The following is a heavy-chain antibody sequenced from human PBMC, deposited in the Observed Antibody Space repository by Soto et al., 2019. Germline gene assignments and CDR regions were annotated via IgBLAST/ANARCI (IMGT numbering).Heavy chain of an antibody. CDR3: ARVVSSGYYLSC. V-gene: IGHV1-2*04. J-gene: IGHJ4*02. D-gene: IGHD3-22*01. Sequence: GLERMGWINPNGGGTNYAQKFQGWVTMTSDTSISTAYMELSRLISDDTAVYYWARVVSSGYYLSCWGQGTLVTVSS. CDR2: INPNGGGT.